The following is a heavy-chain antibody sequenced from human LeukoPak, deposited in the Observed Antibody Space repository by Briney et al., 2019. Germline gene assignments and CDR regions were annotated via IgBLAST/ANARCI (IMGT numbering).Heavy chain of an antibody. J-gene: IGHJ4*02. CDR2: INPSGGST. V-gene: IGHV1-46*01. CDR1: GYIFTNYY. Sequence: ASVKVSCKASGYIFTNYYMHWVRQAPGQGLEWMGTINPSGGSTTYAQKFQGRVTMTRDTSTSTVYMELSSLRSEDTAVYYCARDHGTAYYRAPRHWGQGTLVTVSS. D-gene: IGHD3-10*01. CDR3: ARDHGTAYYRAPRH.